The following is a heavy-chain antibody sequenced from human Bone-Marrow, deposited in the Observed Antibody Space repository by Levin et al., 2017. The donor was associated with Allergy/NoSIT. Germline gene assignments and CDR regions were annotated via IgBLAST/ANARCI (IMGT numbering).Heavy chain of an antibody. D-gene: IGHD3-10*01. V-gene: IGHV3-48*04. CDR1: GFIFSTST. CDR3: VRGDYRDY. Sequence: PGGSLRLSCAASGFIFSTSTMNWVRQAPGKGLEWVSSLSSSGTTIYYADSVMGRFTISRDNARNSLYLQMNSLRAEDTAMYYCVRGDYRDYWGQGTLVTVSS. J-gene: IGHJ4*02. CDR2: LSSSGTTI.